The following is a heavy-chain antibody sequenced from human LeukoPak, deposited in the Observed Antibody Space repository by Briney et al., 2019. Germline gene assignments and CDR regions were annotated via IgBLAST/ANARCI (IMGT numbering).Heavy chain of an antibody. V-gene: IGHV3-64D*09. J-gene: IGHJ4*02. CDR1: GFTFSNYC. CDR2: ITSNGGST. D-gene: IGHD2-15*01. CDR3: VKCSAGSCNSHSDS. Sequence: WGSPELSCSASGFTFSNYCMQWVRQAPGKGLEYVSAITSNGGSTYYADSVKGRFTVSRDNSNNTLYLQMSSLRAEDTAVYYCVKCSAGSCNSHSDSWGQGILVTVSS.